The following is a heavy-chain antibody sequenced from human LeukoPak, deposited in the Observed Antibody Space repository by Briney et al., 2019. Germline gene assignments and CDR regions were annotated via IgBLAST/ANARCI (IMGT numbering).Heavy chain of an antibody. Sequence: GGSLRLSCAASGFTFSSYAMHWVRQAPGKGLEWVAVISYDGSNKYYADSVKGRFTISRDNSKNTLYLQMNSLRAGDTAVYYCARAAAGKEYNWFDPWGQGTLVTVSS. J-gene: IGHJ5*02. CDR1: GFTFSSYA. V-gene: IGHV3-30*04. D-gene: IGHD6-13*01. CDR2: ISYDGSNK. CDR3: ARAAAGKEYNWFDP.